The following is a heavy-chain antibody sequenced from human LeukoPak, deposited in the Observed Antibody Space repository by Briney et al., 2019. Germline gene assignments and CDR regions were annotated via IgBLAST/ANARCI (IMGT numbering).Heavy chain of an antibody. D-gene: IGHD6-6*01. Sequence: SETLSLTCTVSGGSISSYYWSWILQPAGKGLEWIGRIYTSGSTNYNPSLKSRVTMSVDTSKNQFSLKLSSVTAADTAVYYCARGPVWGAARLYYFDYWGQGTLVTVSS. V-gene: IGHV4-4*07. J-gene: IGHJ4*02. CDR3: ARGPVWGAARLYYFDY. CDR1: GGSISSYY. CDR2: IYTSGST.